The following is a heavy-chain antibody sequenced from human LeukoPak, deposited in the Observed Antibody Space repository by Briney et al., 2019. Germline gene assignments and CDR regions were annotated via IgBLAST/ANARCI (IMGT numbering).Heavy chain of an antibody. D-gene: IGHD6-19*01. CDR1: GFTFSSYA. CDR2: ISGSGGST. V-gene: IGHV3-23*01. J-gene: IGHJ1*01. Sequence: PGGSLRPSCAASGFTFSSYAMSWVRQAPGKGLEWVSAISGSGGSTYYADSVKGRFTISRDNSKNTLYLQMNSLRAEDTAVYYCAKSPSSGWYGAEYFQHWGQGTLVTVSS. CDR3: AKSPSSGWYGAEYFQH.